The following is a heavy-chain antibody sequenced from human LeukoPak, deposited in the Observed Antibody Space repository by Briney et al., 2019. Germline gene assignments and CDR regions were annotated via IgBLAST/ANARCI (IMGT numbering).Heavy chain of an antibody. Sequence: SETLSLTCTVSGVSISTYYWSWIRQSPGKGLEWIGYINYSGSTNYNPSLKSRVTISVDTSKNQFSLKLSSVTAADTAVYYCARDVRGSSPRSSYYGVDVWGQGTTVSVSS. CDR2: INYSGST. CDR1: GVSISTYY. D-gene: IGHD3-10*02. J-gene: IGHJ6*02. CDR3: ARDVRGSSPRSSYYGVDV. V-gene: IGHV4-59*01.